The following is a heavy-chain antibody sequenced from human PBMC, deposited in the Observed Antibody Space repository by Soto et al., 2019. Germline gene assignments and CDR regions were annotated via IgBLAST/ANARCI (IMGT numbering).Heavy chain of an antibody. J-gene: IGHJ4*02. Sequence: EVQLVQSGAEVKKPGESLRISCKGSGYSFTSYWISWVRQMPGKGLEWMGRIDPSDSYTNYSPSFQGHVTISADKFISTAYLKWSSLKASDTAMYYCARQVVGATTFDYWGQGTLVTVSS. CDR1: GYSFTSYW. D-gene: IGHD1-26*01. V-gene: IGHV5-10-1*01. CDR3: ARQVVGATTFDY. CDR2: IDPSDSYT.